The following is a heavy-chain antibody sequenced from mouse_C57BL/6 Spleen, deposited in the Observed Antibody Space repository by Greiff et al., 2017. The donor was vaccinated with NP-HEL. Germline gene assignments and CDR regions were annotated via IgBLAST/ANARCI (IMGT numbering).Heavy chain of an antibody. V-gene: IGHV3-1*01. D-gene: IGHD4-1*01. CDR1: GYSITSGYD. J-gene: IGHJ4*01. CDR3: ARALTGYYAMDY. Sequence: ESGPGMVKPSQSLSLTCTVTGYSITSGYDWHWIRHFPGNKLEWMGYISYSGSTNYNPSLKSRISITHDTSKNHFFLKLNSVTTEDTATYYCARALTGYYAMDYWGQGTSVTVSS. CDR2: ISYSGST.